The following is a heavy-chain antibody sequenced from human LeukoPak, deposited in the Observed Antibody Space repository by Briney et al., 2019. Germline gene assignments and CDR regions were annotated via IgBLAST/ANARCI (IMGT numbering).Heavy chain of an antibody. CDR3: ARDLAMTTQYYYYYMDV. V-gene: IGHV1-18*01. CDR1: GYTFTSYG. Sequence: ASVKVSCKASGYTFTSYGISWVRQAPGQGLEWMGWISAYSGNTNYAQKLQGRVTITTDTSKSTAYMELRSLRSDDTAVYYCARDLAMTTQYYYYYMDVWGKGTTVTVSS. D-gene: IGHD4-11*01. J-gene: IGHJ6*03. CDR2: ISAYSGNT.